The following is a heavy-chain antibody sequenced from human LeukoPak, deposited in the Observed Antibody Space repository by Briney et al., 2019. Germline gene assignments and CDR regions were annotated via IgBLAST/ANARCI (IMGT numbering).Heavy chain of an antibody. V-gene: IGHV4-34*01. CDR1: GGSFSGYY. CDR3: ARGSSYCGGDCYSENDAFDI. CDR2: INHSGST. J-gene: IGHJ3*02. Sequence: SETLSLTCAVYGGSFSGYYWSWIRQPPGKGLEWIGEINHSGSTNYNPSLKSRVTISVDTSKNQFSLKLSSVTAADTAVYYCARGSSYCGGDCYSENDAFDIWGQGTMVTVSS. D-gene: IGHD2-21*02.